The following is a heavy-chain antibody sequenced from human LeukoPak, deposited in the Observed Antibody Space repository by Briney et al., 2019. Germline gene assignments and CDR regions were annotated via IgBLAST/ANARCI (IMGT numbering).Heavy chain of an antibody. D-gene: IGHD1-1*01. V-gene: IGHV3-9*01. Sequence: GGSLRLSCAASGFSFDDYAMHWVRQAPGKGLEWVSGISWNSVSILYADSVKGRFTISRDNAKNSLYLQMNSLRAEDTAVYYCARELNWNLDYWGQGTLVTVSS. CDR2: ISWNSVSI. CDR3: ARELNWNLDY. J-gene: IGHJ4*02. CDR1: GFSFDDYA.